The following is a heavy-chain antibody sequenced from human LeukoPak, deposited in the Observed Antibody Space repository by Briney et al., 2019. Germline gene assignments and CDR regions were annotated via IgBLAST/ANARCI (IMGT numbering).Heavy chain of an antibody. V-gene: IGHV3-13*01. J-gene: IGHJ6*02. CDR3: ARSSSSSRRGSYYYNGMDV. CDR2: IGTAGDT. Sequence: GGSLRLSCAASGFTFSNDDMHWVRQATGRGLEWVSTIGTAGDTYYSGSVKGRFTISRENAENSLNLQMNSLRAGDTAVYYCARSSSSSRRGSYYYNGMDVWGQGTTVTVSS. D-gene: IGHD6-6*01. CDR1: GFTFSNDD.